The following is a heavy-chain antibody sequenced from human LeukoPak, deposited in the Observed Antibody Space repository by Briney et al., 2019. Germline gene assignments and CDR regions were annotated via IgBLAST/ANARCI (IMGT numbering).Heavy chain of an antibody. J-gene: IGHJ4*02. V-gene: IGHV4-59*01. D-gene: IGHD3-22*01. CDR3: ARKTDSSGSGDY. CDR2: IYYSGST. CDR1: GGSISSYY. Sequence: PSETLSLTYTVSGGSISSYYWSWIRQPPGKGLEWIGYIYYSGSTNYNPSLKSRVTISVDTSKNQFSLKLSSVTAADTAVYYCARKTDSSGSGDYWGQGTLVTVSS.